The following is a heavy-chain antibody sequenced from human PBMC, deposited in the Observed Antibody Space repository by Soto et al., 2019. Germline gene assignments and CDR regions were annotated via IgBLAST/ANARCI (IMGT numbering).Heavy chain of an antibody. CDR2: VNSKSGGT. V-gene: IGHV1-2*02. CDR3: AREPRPTGCSGKWFDFDY. J-gene: IGHJ4*02. D-gene: IGHD1-26*01. Sequence: QVHLVQSGPEVKRPGASVQVSCKTSGYTFTDYYLHWVRQAPGQGLEWMGWVNSKSGGTNYAQKFQGRVSMTRDTSLNTAYMDLNSLSSDDTAVYYCAREPRPTGCSGKWFDFDYWGLGTLVTVSS. CDR1: GYTFTDYY.